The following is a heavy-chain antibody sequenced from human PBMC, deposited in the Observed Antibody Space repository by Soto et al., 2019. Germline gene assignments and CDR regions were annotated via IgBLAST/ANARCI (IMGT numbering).Heavy chain of an antibody. CDR3: VRGPSLGYFQY. Sequence: QVQLVQSGAEVKKPGASVKVSCKASGYTFTNYGTSWVRQAPGQGLEYMGWISGDNGDTHYAQKVQGRVTMTTDTSMNTAYMELRSLRPDDTAVYYCVRGPSLGYFQYWGQGTLVTVSS. J-gene: IGHJ1*01. D-gene: IGHD6-6*01. CDR2: ISGDNGDT. CDR1: GYTFTNYG. V-gene: IGHV1-18*01.